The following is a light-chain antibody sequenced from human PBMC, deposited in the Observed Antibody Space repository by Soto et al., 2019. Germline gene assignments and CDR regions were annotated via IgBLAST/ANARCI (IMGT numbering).Light chain of an antibody. J-gene: IGKJ2*01. CDR1: QSVRSN. CDR3: QQYNNWPYT. V-gene: IGKV3-15*01. CDR2: GTS. Sequence: EIVMTHSPATLSVSPGERATLSCSASQSVRSNLAWYQQKPGQAPRLLIFGTSTRATGIPARFSGSGSGTEFTLTISSLQSEDFAVYYCQQYNNWPYTFGQGTKVDIK.